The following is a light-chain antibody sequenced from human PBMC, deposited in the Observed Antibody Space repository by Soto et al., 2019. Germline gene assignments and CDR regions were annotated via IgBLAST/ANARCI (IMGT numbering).Light chain of an antibody. V-gene: IGLV2-8*01. J-gene: IGLJ3*02. Sequence: QSVLTQPPSASGSPGQSVTISCTGTSSDVGGYNYVSWYQQYPGRAPKLMIYEVTKRPSGVPDRCSGSKSGNTASLTVSGLHAEDEADYYCSSYAASNNFYFVFGGGTKLTVL. CDR2: EVT. CDR3: SSYAASNNFYFV. CDR1: SSDVGGYNY.